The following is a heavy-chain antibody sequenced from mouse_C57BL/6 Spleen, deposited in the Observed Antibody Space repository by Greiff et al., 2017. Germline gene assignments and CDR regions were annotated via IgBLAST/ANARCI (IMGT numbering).Heavy chain of an antibody. V-gene: IGHV1-72*01. CDR2: IDPNSGGT. D-gene: IGHD3-2*02. CDR1: GYTFTSYW. J-gene: IGHJ4*01. Sequence: QVHVKQPGAELVKPGASVKLSCKASGYTFTSYWMHWVKQRPGRGLEWIGRIDPNSGGTKYNEKFKSKATLTVDKPSSTAYMQLCSLTSEDSAVYYCARSNSGTLYYYAMDYWGQGTSVTVSS. CDR3: ARSNSGTLYYYAMDY.